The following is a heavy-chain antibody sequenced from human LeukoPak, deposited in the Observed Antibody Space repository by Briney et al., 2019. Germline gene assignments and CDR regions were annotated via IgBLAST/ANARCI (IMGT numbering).Heavy chain of an antibody. CDR3: TGQSSNSNCDFDN. Sequence: SETLSLTCTVSSASITSFYWGWIRQPPGKGLEWIGYIYYTGNTNYNPSLRSRVTMSVDMSKNQFSLRLDSVTAADTAVYYCTGQSSNSNCDFDNWGQGSPVTVSS. CDR2: IYYTGNT. J-gene: IGHJ4*02. CDR1: SASITSFY. D-gene: IGHD2/OR15-2a*01. V-gene: IGHV4-59*01.